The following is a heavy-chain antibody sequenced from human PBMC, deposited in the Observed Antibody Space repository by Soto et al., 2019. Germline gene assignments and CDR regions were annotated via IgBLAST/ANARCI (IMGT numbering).Heavy chain of an antibody. CDR2: IYYSGST. CDR1: GGSISSGGYY. Sequence: SETLSLTCTVSGGSISSGGYYWSWIRQHPGKGLEWIGYIYYSGSTYYNPSLKSRVTISVDTSKNQFSLKLSSVTAADTAVYYCARDHYGVRAFFDYWGQGTLVTVSS. V-gene: IGHV4-31*03. J-gene: IGHJ4*02. D-gene: IGHD4-17*01. CDR3: ARDHYGVRAFFDY.